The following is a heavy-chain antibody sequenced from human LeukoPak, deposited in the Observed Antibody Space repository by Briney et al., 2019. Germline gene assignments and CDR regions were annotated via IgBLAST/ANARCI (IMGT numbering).Heavy chain of an antibody. D-gene: IGHD1-26*01. CDR2: IYYSGTT. CDR3: AKSSGSYYDAIDY. CDR1: GGSISTYY. J-gene: IGHJ4*02. V-gene: IGHV4-59*01. Sequence: SETLSLTCTVSGGSISTYYWNWIRQPPGKGLEWIGYIYYSGTTNYNPSLKSRVSMSVDTSKNQFSLKLSSVTAADTAVYYCAKSSGSYYDAIDYWGQGTLVTVSS.